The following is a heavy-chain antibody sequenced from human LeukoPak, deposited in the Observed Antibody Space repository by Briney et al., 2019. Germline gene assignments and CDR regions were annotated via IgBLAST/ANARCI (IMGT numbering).Heavy chain of an antibody. Sequence: PSETLSLTCTVSGYSISSDYYWAWIRRPPGKGLEWIGSIYHSGSTYYNPSLKSRVTLSVDTSKKQFSLKLSSVTAADTAVYYCARGDILTGYYYFDYWGQGTLVTVSS. V-gene: IGHV4-38-2*02. CDR1: GYSISSDYY. D-gene: IGHD3-9*01. CDR2: IYHSGST. J-gene: IGHJ4*02. CDR3: ARGDILTGYYYFDY.